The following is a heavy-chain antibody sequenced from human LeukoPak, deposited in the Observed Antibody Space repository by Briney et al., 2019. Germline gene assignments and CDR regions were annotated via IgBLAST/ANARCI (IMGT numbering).Heavy chain of an antibody. V-gene: IGHV4-59*08. J-gene: IGHJ4*02. CDR2: IHDSGST. CDR3: AEEVGATYPTFDY. Sequence: SETLSLTCTVSGGXISSYYCNWIRQPPGKGLEWIGYIHDSGSTKYNPSLKSRVTISVDTSKNQFSLKLSSVTAADTALYYCAEEVGATYPTFDYWGQGTLVTVSS. CDR1: GGXISSYY. D-gene: IGHD1-26*01.